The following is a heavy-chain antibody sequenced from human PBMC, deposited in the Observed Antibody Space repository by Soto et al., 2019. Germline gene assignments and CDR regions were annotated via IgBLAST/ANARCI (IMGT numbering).Heavy chain of an antibody. J-gene: IGHJ5*02. Sequence: ASVKVSCKASGYTFTSYGISWVRQAPGQGLEWMGWISAYNGNANYAQKLQGRVTMTTDTSTSTVYMELRSLRSDDTAVYYCARDDSRFLEWLLSAWFDPWGQGTLVTVSS. CDR2: ISAYNGNA. D-gene: IGHD3-3*01. CDR3: ARDDSRFLEWLLSAWFDP. CDR1: GYTFTSYG. V-gene: IGHV1-18*01.